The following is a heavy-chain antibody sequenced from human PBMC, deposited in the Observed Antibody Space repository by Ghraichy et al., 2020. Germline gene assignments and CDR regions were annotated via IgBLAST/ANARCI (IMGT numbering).Heavy chain of an antibody. J-gene: IGHJ4*02. D-gene: IGHD3-22*01. Sequence: GESLNISCAASGFTFSSYAMHWVRQAPGKGLEWVAVISYDGSNKYYADSVKGRFTISRDNSKNTLYLQMNSLRAEDTAVYYCARDLVVVVITQFLGTTRGLDYWGQGTLVTVSS. CDR3: ARDLVVVVITQFLGTTRGLDY. CDR1: GFTFSSYA. V-gene: IGHV3-30*04. CDR2: ISYDGSNK.